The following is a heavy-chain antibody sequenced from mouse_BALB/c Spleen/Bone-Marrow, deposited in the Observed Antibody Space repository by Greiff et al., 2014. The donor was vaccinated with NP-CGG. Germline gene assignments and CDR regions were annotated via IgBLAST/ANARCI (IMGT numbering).Heavy chain of an antibody. CDR1: GYAFTNYL. D-gene: IGHD3-3*01. CDR3: ARRDGSYFDY. V-gene: IGHV1-54*01. Sequence: QVQLKQSGAELVRPGTSVKVSCKASGYAFTNYLIEWVKQRPGQGLEWIEMINPGSGGTNYNEKFKGKATLTADKSSSTAYMQLSSLTSDDSAVYFCARRDGSYFDYWGQGTTLTVSS. J-gene: IGHJ2*01. CDR2: INPGSGGT.